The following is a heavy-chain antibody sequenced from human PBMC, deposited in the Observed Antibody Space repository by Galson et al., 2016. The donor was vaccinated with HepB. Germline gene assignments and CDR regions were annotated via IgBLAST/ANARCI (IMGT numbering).Heavy chain of an antibody. D-gene: IGHD2-8*01. J-gene: IGHJ4*02. CDR1: GFTFISYG. Sequence: SLILSCAASGFTFISYGMHWVRQAPGKRLQGGAVISYDGSNKYYKDSVKGRFTISRDNSKNTLYLQMNSVTAEDTAMYYCAKGGVWKPVWLSFDYWGQGTLVTVSS. V-gene: IGHV3-30*18. CDR2: ISYDGSNK. CDR3: AKGGVWKPVWLSFDY.